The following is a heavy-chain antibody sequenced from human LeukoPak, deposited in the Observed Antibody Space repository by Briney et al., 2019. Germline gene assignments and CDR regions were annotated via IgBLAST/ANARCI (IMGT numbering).Heavy chain of an antibody. D-gene: IGHD3-22*01. J-gene: IGHJ4*02. CDR2: IYTSGST. V-gene: IGHV4-61*02. CDR3: ARRYYYDSSGYYDY. CDR1: GGSISSGSYY. Sequence: SQTLCLTCTVSGGSISSGSYYWSWIRQPAGKGLEWIGRIYTSGSTNYNPSLKSRVTISVDTSKNQFSLKLSSVTAADTAVYYCARRYYYDSSGYYDYWGQGTLVTVSS.